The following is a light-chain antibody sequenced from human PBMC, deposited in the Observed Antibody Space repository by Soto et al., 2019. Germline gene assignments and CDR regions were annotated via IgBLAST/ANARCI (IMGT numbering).Light chain of an antibody. CDR1: QSVNSNY. CDR2: DTS. CDR3: QQYGSSQFT. J-gene: IGKJ3*01. Sequence: EIVLMQSPGTLSLSPGEGATLSCRASQSVNSNYLAWYQQQPGQAPTVLIFDTSRRATGVPDRFSGSGSGTDFTLTISSLQPDDFAVYYCQQYGSSQFTFGPGTKVNIK. V-gene: IGKV3-20*01.